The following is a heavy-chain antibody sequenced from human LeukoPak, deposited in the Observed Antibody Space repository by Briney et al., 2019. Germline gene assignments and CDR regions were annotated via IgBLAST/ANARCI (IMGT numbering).Heavy chain of an antibody. V-gene: IGHV3-53*01. CDR3: AREVIYGAFDI. J-gene: IGHJ3*02. D-gene: IGHD2/OR15-2a*01. CDR1: GFTFSSNY. CDR2: IYNSGNT. Sequence: GGSLRLSCAASGFTFSSNYMSWVRQAPGKGLEWVSVIYNSGNTNYADSVKGRFTISRDNSKNTLYLQMSSLRAEDTAVYYCAREVIYGAFDIWGQGTMVTVSS.